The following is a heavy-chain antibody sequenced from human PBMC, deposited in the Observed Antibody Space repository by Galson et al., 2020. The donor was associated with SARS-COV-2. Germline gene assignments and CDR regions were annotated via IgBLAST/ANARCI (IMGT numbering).Heavy chain of an antibody. V-gene: IGHV3-49*04. Sequence: TGGSLRLSCTASGFTFGDYAMSWVRRAPGKGLEWVGFIRSKAYGGTTEYAASVKGRFTISRDDSKSIAYLQMNSLKTEDTAVYYCTRDDFWSGYYQDVWGQGTTVTVSS. CDR3: TRDDFWSGYYQDV. CDR2: IRSKAYGGTT. J-gene: IGHJ6*02. D-gene: IGHD3-3*01. CDR1: GFTFGDYA.